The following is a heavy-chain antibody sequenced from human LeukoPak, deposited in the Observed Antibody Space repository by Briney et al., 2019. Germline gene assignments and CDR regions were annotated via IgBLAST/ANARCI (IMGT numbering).Heavy chain of an antibody. CDR2: IYYSGST. D-gene: IGHD1-14*01. V-gene: IGHV4-59*01. Sequence: SETLSLTCTVSGGSINSYYWSWIRQPPGRGLEWIAYIYYSGSTNYNPSLKSRVTISVDTSKNQFSLKLSSVTAADTAVYYCARDRGIDAFDIWGQGTMVTVSS. J-gene: IGHJ3*02. CDR3: ARDRGIDAFDI. CDR1: GGSINSYY.